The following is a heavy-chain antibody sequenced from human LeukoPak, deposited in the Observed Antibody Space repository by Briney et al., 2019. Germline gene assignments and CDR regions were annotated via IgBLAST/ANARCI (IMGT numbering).Heavy chain of an antibody. CDR3: AKEPISSGWYYFDY. CDR2: INQEGSEK. Sequence: GGSLRLSCAASGFTFTTNWMTWVRQAPGKGLGWVATINQEGSEKYYVDSVKGRFTISRDNAKNSLYLQMNSLRAEDTALYYCAKEPISSGWYYFDYWGQGTLVTVSS. J-gene: IGHJ4*02. CDR1: GFTFTTNW. D-gene: IGHD6-19*01. V-gene: IGHV3-7*03.